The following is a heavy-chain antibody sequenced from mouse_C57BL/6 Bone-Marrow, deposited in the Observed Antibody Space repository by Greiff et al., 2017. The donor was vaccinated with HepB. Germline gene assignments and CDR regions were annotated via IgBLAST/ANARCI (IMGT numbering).Heavy chain of an antibody. J-gene: IGHJ4*01. CDR3: ARGWLPYAMDY. Sequence: LVESGAELARPGASVKLSCKASGYTFTSYWIHWVKQRPGQGLEWIGNINPRNGGTDYSEKFKSKATLTVDKSSSTAYMQLSSLSSEESAAYYCARGWLPYAMDYWGQGTSVTVSA. CDR1: GYTFTSYW. V-gene: IGHV1-53*01. CDR2: INPRNGGT. D-gene: IGHD2-3*01.